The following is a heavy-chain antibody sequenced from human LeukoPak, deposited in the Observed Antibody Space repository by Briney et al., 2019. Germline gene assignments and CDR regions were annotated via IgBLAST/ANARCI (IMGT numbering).Heavy chain of an antibody. V-gene: IGHV3-23*01. CDR2: IGGGGTNT. D-gene: IGHD3-22*01. CDR3: AKDAHGYHRPIDH. CDR1: GFTFNDFA. J-gene: IGHJ4*02. Sequence: QTGGSLRLSCATSGFTFNDFAMNWVRQAPGKGLEWVSGIGGGGTNTDYAESVKGRFTISRDNSKNTLTLQMSSLRPDDTAVYFCAKDAHGYHRPIDHWGQGILVTISS.